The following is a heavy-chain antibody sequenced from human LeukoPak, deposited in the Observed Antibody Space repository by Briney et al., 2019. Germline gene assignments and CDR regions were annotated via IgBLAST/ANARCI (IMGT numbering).Heavy chain of an antibody. CDR3: ARVWFGELYFDY. CDR2: ISSSGSTI. J-gene: IGHJ4*02. Sequence: GGSLRLSCAASGFTFSSYAMHWVRQAPGKGLEWVSYISSSGSTIYYADSVKGRFTISRDNAKNSLYLQMNSLRAEDTAVYYCARVWFGELYFDYWGQGTLVTVSS. V-gene: IGHV3-48*03. CDR1: GFTFSSYA. D-gene: IGHD3-10*01.